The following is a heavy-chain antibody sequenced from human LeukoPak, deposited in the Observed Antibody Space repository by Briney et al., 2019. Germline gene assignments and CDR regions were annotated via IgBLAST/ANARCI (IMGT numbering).Heavy chain of an antibody. Sequence: GRSRRLSCAASGFTFSGYGMHWVRQAPGKGLEWVAVISYDGNNKYYVDSVKGRFTISRDNSKTTLYLQMNSLRAEDTAVYYCAKDGSGSYDHFDYWGQGTLVTVSS. D-gene: IGHD3-10*01. CDR2: ISYDGNNK. V-gene: IGHV3-30*18. CDR3: AKDGSGSYDHFDY. J-gene: IGHJ4*02. CDR1: GFTFSGYG.